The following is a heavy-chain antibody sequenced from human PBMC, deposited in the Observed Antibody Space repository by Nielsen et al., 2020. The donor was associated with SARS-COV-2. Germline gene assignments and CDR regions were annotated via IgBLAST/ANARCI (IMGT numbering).Heavy chain of an antibody. Sequence: GESLKISCAASGFTFSSYAMSWVRQVPGKGLEWVSAISGSGGSTYYADSVKGRFTISRDNSKNTLYLQMNSLRAEDTAVYYCAKVLSSGYYGFTYWGQGTQVTVSS. J-gene: IGHJ4*02. CDR3: AKVLSSGYYGFTY. D-gene: IGHD3-22*01. CDR1: GFTFSSYA. CDR2: ISGSGGST. V-gene: IGHV3-23*01.